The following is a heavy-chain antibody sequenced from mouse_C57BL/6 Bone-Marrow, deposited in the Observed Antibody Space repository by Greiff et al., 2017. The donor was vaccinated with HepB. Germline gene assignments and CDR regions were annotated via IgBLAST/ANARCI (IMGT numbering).Heavy chain of an antibody. J-gene: IGHJ1*03. CDR3: AGQNYGSSPYWYFDV. Sequence: QAQLQQPGAELVRPGSSVKLSCKASGYTFTSYWMHWVKQSPIQGLEWIGNIYPSDSETHYNQKFKDKATLTVDKSSSTAYMQLSSLTSEDSAVYYCAGQNYGSSPYWYFDVWGTGTTVTVSS. CDR1: GYTFTSYW. D-gene: IGHD1-1*01. V-gene: IGHV1-52*01. CDR2: IYPSDSET.